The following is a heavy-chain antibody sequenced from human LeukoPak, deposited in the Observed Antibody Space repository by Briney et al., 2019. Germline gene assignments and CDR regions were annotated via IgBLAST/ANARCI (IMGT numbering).Heavy chain of an antibody. J-gene: IGHJ4*02. D-gene: IGHD4/OR15-4a*01. CDR1: GGSISSYY. CDR2: IYYSGST. V-gene: IGHV4-59*01. Sequence: PSETLSLTCTVSGGSISSYYWSWIRQPPGKGLEWIAYIYYSGSTNYNPSLKSRVTISVDTSKNQFSLKLSSVTAADTAVYYCARRAGAYSHPYDYWGQGTLVTVSS. CDR3: ARRAGAYSHPYDY.